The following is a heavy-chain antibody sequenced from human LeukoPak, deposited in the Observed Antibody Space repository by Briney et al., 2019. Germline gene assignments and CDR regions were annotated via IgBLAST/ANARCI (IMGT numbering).Heavy chain of an antibody. D-gene: IGHD6-6*01. Sequence: PSETLSPTCAVYGGSFSGYYWSWIRQPPGKGLEWIGEINHSGSTNYNPSLKSRVTISVDTSKNQFSLKLSSVTAADTAVYYCARARSIAARRFDPWGQGTLVTVSS. V-gene: IGHV4-34*01. CDR3: ARARSIAARRFDP. CDR2: INHSGST. J-gene: IGHJ5*02. CDR1: GGSFSGYY.